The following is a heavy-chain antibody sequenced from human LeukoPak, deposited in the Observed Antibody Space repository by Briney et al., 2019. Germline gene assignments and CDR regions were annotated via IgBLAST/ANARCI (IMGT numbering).Heavy chain of an antibody. J-gene: IGHJ4*02. CDR3: ARLVATKRGAFDY. Sequence: NPSETLSLTCTVSGGSISSSSYYWGWIRQPPGKGLEWIGSIYYSGSTYYNPSLKSRVTISVDTSKNQFSLKLSSVTAADTAVYYCARLVATKRGAFDYWGQGTLVTVSS. CDR1: GGSISSSSYY. D-gene: IGHD5-12*01. V-gene: IGHV4-39*01. CDR2: IYYSGST.